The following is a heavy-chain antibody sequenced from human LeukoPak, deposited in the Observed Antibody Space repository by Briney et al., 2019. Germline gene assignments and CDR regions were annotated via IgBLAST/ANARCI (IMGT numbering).Heavy chain of an antibody. CDR2: ISPYNGNT. V-gene: IGHV1-18*01. J-gene: IGHJ3*02. CDR3: ARTIVVAQFHI. D-gene: IGHD3-22*01. CDR1: GYTSTNYD. Sequence: ASVKVSCKASGYTSTNYDINWVRQAPGQGLEWMGWISPYNGNTNYAQKLQGRVTMTTDTSTSTAYMELRSLRSDDTGVYYCARTIVVAQFHIWGQGTMVTVSP.